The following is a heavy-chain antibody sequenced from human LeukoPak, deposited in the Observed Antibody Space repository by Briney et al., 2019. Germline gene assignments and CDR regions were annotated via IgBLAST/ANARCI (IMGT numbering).Heavy chain of an antibody. CDR1: GFTFSSYA. J-gene: IGHJ5*01. CDR2: IRDGGGST. D-gene: IGHD2-15*01. Sequence: GGSLRLSCAASGFTFSSYAMSWVRQAPGKGLEWVSVIRDGGGSTYYADSVKGRFTISRDNSKNTLFLQMNSLRAEDTAMYYCAKASRDNCYSTTDSWGQGTLVTVSS. CDR3: AKASRDNCYSTTDS. V-gene: IGHV3-23*01.